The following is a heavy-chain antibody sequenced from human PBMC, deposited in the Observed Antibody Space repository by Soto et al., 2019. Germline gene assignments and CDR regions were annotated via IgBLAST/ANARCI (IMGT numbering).Heavy chain of an antibody. CDR3: PRGGIVATSYGMDV. Sequence: GGSLRLSCAASGFTFSSYAMHWVRQAPGKGLEWVAVISYDGSNKYYADSVKGRFTISRDNSKNTLYLQMNSLRAEDTAVYYCPRGGIVATSYGMDVWGQGTTVTVSS. J-gene: IGHJ6*02. D-gene: IGHD5-12*01. V-gene: IGHV3-30-3*01. CDR2: ISYDGSNK. CDR1: GFTFSSYA.